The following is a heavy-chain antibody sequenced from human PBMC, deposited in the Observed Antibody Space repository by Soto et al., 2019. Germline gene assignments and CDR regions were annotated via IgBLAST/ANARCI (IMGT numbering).Heavy chain of an antibody. CDR1: GFTFSTYA. Sequence: GGSLRLSCAASGFTFSTYAMHWVRQAPGKGLEWVAVISYDGSNKYYADSVKGRFTISRDNSKNTLSLQMNSLRAEDTAVYYCARDRGLGGHIVVEDQEAPYGMDVWGQGTTVTVSS. CDR3: ARDRGLGGHIVVEDQEAPYGMDV. D-gene: IGHD2-2*01. CDR2: ISYDGSNK. V-gene: IGHV3-30-3*01. J-gene: IGHJ6*02.